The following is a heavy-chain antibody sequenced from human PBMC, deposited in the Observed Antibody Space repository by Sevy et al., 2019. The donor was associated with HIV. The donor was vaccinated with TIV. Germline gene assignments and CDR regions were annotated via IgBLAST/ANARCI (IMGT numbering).Heavy chain of an antibody. D-gene: IGHD3-16*01. V-gene: IGHV3-74*01. CDR2: MNEDGSVT. Sequence: GSLRLSCAGSGFSITSYWMHWVRQAPGKGLVWVSRMNEDGSVTNHADSVRSRFTISRDIAKNTLYLQMNSLSVDDTAVYYCVKDFGGPTDYWGQGNVVTVSS. J-gene: IGHJ4*02. CDR1: GFSITSYW. CDR3: VKDFGGPTDY.